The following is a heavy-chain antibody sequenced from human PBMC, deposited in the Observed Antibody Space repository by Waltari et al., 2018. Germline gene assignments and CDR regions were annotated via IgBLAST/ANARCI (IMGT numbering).Heavy chain of an antibody. J-gene: IGHJ5*02. Sequence: QWQLVESGGGAVQPGTSLSLSCEGCRFALSRYGMHWVRQAPGKGLEWVADVASDGSQQYYADFVNGRFTISRDNSKNTVYLQMNSLRLEDTAIYYCAKKEWSWFDLWGQGTLVTVSS. D-gene: IGHD3-3*01. V-gene: IGHV3-30*18. CDR1: RFALSRYG. CDR2: VASDGSQQ. CDR3: AKKEWSWFDL.